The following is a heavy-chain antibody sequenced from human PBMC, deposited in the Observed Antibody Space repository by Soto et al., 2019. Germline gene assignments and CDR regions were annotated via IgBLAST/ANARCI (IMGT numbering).Heavy chain of an antibody. D-gene: IGHD6-13*01. V-gene: IGHV4-59*01. CDR3: AREGVSSSWYNYYGMDV. J-gene: IGHJ6*02. Sequence: SETLSLTCTVSGGSISSYYWSWIRQPPGMGLEWIGYIYYSGSTNYNPSLKSRVTISVDTSKNQFSLKLSSVTAAGTAVYYCAREGVSSSWYNYYGMDVWGQGTTVTVSS. CDR1: GGSISSYY. CDR2: IYYSGST.